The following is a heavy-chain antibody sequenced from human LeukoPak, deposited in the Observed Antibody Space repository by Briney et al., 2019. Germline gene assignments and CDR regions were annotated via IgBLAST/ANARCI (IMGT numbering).Heavy chain of an antibody. Sequence: PGGSLSLSCAASGFTFSDYYMSWIRQAPGKGLEWVSYISSSGSTIYDAESVKGRFTISRDNAKNSPYLQMNSLRAEDTAVYYCARVVGTWIQLWLSHLDYWGQGTLVTVSS. CDR3: ARVVGTWIQLWLSHLDY. CDR1: GFTFSDYY. J-gene: IGHJ4*02. CDR2: ISSSGSTI. V-gene: IGHV3-11*04. D-gene: IGHD5-18*01.